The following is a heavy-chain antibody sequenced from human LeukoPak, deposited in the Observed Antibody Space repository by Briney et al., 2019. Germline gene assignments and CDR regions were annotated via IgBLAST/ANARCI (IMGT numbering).Heavy chain of an antibody. CDR1: GFTFGKYW. CDR3: ARRVQYYFDY. CDR2: IWYDGSDK. Sequence: GGSLRLSCVASGFTFGKYWMSWVRQAPGKGLEWVAVIWYDGSDKHYADSVQGRFTISRDNSKNSLYLQMNSLRAEDTALYYCARRVQYYFDYWGQGTLVTVSS. J-gene: IGHJ4*02. V-gene: IGHV3-33*07.